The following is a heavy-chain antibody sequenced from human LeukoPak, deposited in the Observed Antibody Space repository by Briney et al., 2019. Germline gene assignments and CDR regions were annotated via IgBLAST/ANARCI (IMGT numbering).Heavy chain of an antibody. CDR3: ARAREVGGSYYWFDP. CDR2: ISYDGSNK. CDR1: GFTFSSYA. D-gene: IGHD1-26*01. V-gene: IGHV3-30*04. Sequence: PGGSLRLSCAASGFTFSSYAMHWVRQAPGKGLEWVAVISYDGSNKYYADSVKGRFTISRDNSKDTLYLQMNSLRAEDTAVYYCARAREVGGSYYWFDPWGQGTLVTVSS. J-gene: IGHJ5*02.